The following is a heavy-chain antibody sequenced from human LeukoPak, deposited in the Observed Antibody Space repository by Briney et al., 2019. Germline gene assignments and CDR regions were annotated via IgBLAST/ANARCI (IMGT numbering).Heavy chain of an antibody. CDR2: IIPILGIA. J-gene: IGHJ6*02. Sequence: ASVKVSCKASGGTFSSYAISWVRQAPGQGLEWMGRIIPILGIANYAQKFQGRVTITADKSTSTAYMELSSLRSEDTAVYYCARGLDVERSSAWSWGPKKFYYNVMDVWGQGTTVTVSS. CDR1: GGTFSSYA. CDR3: ARGLDVERSSAWSWGPKKFYYNVMDV. V-gene: IGHV1-69*04. D-gene: IGHD3-9*01.